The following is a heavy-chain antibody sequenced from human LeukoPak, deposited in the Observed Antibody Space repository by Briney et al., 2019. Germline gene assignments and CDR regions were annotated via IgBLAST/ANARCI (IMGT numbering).Heavy chain of an antibody. CDR2: ISSSGNTI. CDR3: AREFWGSGYDPIDY. CDR1: GFTFSSYE. V-gene: IGHV3-48*03. Sequence: GGSLRLSCAASGFTFSSYEMNWVRQAPGKGLEWVSYISSSGNTIYYADSVKGRFTISRDNPKSSLYLQMNNLRAEDTAVYYCAREFWGSGYDPIDYWGQGTLVTVSS. D-gene: IGHD5-12*01. J-gene: IGHJ4*02.